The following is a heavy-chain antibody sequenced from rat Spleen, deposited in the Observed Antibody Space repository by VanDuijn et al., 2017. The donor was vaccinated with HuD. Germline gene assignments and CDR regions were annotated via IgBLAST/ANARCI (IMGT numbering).Heavy chain of an antibody. CDR1: GYSITSSYR. J-gene: IGHJ3*01. CDR2: INGAGST. V-gene: IGHV3-3*01. CDR3: ARGPYSSAYFAF. D-gene: IGHD1-2*01. Sequence: EVQLQESGPGLVKPSQSLSLTCSVTGYSITSSYRWNWIRKFPGNKLEWMGYINGAGSTNYNPSLKSRISITRDTSKNQFFLQVNSVTTEDTATYYCARGPYSSAYFAFWGQGTLVTVSS.